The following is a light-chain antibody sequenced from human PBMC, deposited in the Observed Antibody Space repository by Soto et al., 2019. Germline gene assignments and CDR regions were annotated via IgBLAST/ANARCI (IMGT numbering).Light chain of an antibody. J-gene: IGKJ1*01. CDR3: QQYGSSRT. Sequence: EIVMTQSPATLSVSPGERATLSCRASQSVSSNLAWYQQKPGQPPRLLIYGASARATGIPDRFSGSGSGTDFTLTISRLEPEDFAVYYCQQYGSSRTFGQGTKV. CDR2: GAS. CDR1: QSVSSN. V-gene: IGKV3-20*01.